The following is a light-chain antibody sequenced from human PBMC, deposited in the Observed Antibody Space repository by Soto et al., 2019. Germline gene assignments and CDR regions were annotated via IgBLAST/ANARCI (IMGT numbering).Light chain of an antibody. V-gene: IGKV3-15*01. CDR2: GAL. Sequence: EIVMTQSPATLSVSPGERATLSCRASQSVSNNLAWYQQKPGQAPRLLLYGALTRATGIPAGFSGSGSGTDFTLTISSLQSEDFAVYYCQQYYNWPPWTFGQGTKVEIK. CDR1: QSVSNN. CDR3: QQYYNWPPWT. J-gene: IGKJ1*01.